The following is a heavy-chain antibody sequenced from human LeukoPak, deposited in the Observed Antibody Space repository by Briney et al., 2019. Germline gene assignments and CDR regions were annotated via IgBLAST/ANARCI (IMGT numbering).Heavy chain of an antibody. CDR3: ARSDIWGSYRFLDY. J-gene: IGHJ4*02. CDR2: IYYSGST. CDR1: GGSITSDY. D-gene: IGHD3-16*02. Sequence: SETLSLTCTVSGGSITSDYWSWIRQPPGKGLEWIGDIYYSGSTYYNPSLKSRVTISVDTSKNQFSLKLSSVTAADTAVYYCARSDIWGSYRFLDYWGQGTLVTVSS. V-gene: IGHV4-59*08.